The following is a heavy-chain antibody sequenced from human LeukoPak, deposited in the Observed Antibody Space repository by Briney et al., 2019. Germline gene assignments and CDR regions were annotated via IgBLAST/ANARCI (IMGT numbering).Heavy chain of an antibody. D-gene: IGHD3-9*01. V-gene: IGHV4-59*01. J-gene: IGHJ4*02. CDR1: GGSISSYY. Sequence: SETLSLTCTVSGGSISSYYWSWVRQPPGKGLEWIGYIYYSGSTNYNPSLKSRVTISVDTSKNQFSLKLSSVTAADTAVYYCARGELRYFDWLLDYWGQGTLVTVSS. CDR2: IYYSGST. CDR3: ARGELRYFDWLLDY.